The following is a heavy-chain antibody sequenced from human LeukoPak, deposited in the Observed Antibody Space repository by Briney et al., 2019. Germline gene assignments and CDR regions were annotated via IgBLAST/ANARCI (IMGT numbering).Heavy chain of an antibody. Sequence: GGSLRLSCAASGCSVSSNYMNWVRQAPGKGLGRVANIKQDGSEKYYVDSVKSRFTISRDNATNSLYLQMNSLRAEDTAVYYGARQRWDDFWSGNWGGAYYMDVWGKGTTVTVSS. CDR1: GCSVSSNY. V-gene: IGHV3-7*01. D-gene: IGHD3-3*01. J-gene: IGHJ6*03. CDR3: ARQRWDDFWSGNWGGAYYMDV. CDR2: IKQDGSEK.